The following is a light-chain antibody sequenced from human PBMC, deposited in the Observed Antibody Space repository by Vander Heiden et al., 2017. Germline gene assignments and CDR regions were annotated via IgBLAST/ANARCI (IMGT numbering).Light chain of an antibody. CDR3: QQYNNWPPIS. V-gene: IGKV3D-15*01. Sequence: EIVMTQSPATLSLSPGETATLSCRASQSVSSNLAWYQQKPGQAPRLLIYGASTRATGIPARFSGSGSGTEFTLTISSLQSEDFAGYYCQQYNNWPPISFGGGTTVEIK. CDR1: QSVSSN. CDR2: GAS. J-gene: IGKJ4*01.